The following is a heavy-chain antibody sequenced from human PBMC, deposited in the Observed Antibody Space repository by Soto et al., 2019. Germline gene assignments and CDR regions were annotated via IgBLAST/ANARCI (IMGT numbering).Heavy chain of an antibody. CDR2: INSDGSST. J-gene: IGHJ4*02. CDR1: GFTFSSYW. D-gene: IGHD1-1*01. CDR3: ASTPLFSRSWNDLDY. V-gene: IGHV3-74*01. Sequence: PGGSLRLSCAASGFTFSSYWMHWVRQAPGKGLVWVSRINSDGSSTSYADSVKGRFTISRDNAKNTLYLQMNSLRAEDTAVYYCASTPLFSRSWNDLDYWGQGTLVTVSS.